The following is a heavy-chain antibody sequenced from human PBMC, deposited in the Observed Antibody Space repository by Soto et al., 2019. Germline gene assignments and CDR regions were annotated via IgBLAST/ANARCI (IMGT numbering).Heavy chain of an antibody. D-gene: IGHD3-10*01. CDR1: GGSVRSDSFY. V-gene: IGHV4-61*02. J-gene: IGHJ4*02. CDR2: IYTGGST. Sequence: SETLSLTFTVFGGSVRSDSFYWSWIRQPAGKGLEWIGRIYTGGSTNYNPSLKRRVTMSVDTSKNQFSLKLPSVAAADTAVYYCARGPGRFGEFSLDYWGQGTLVTVSS. CDR3: ARGPGRFGEFSLDY.